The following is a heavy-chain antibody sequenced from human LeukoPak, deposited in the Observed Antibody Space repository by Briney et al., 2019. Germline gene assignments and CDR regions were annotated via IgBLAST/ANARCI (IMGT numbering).Heavy chain of an antibody. Sequence: GGSPRLSCAASGFTFSGSAMHWVRQASGKGLEWVGRIRSKANSYATAYAASVKGRFTISRDDSKNTAYLQMNSLKTEDTAVYYCGRDLAAAGTLIEHWGQGTLVTVSS. CDR1: GFTFSGSA. CDR3: GRDLAAAGTLIEH. CDR2: IRSKANSYAT. D-gene: IGHD6-13*01. V-gene: IGHV3-73*01. J-gene: IGHJ1*01.